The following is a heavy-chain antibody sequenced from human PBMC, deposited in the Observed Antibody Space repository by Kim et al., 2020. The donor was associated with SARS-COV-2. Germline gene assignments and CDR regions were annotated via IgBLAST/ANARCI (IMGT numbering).Heavy chain of an antibody. J-gene: IGHJ6*04. CDR1: GFNFNSYS. D-gene: IGHD3-10*01. V-gene: IGHV3-48*02. Sequence: GGSLRLSCAASGFNFNSYSMNWVRQAPGKGLEWLSYISSSSTTMYYADSVRGRFTISRDNAKNSLFLQMNSLRDEDTAVYYCARCPLSLTMDRGMIATTLFDCCNMDAWGKGTAVTVFS. CDR3: ARCPLSLTMDRGMIATTLFDCCNMDA. CDR2: ISSSSTTM.